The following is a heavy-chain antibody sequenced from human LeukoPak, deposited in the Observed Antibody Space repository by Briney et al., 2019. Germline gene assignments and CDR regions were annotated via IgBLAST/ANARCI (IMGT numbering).Heavy chain of an antibody. V-gene: IGHV4-61*02. CDR3: ARDRRGPVADPSWYFDL. J-gene: IGHJ2*01. CDR2: IYTSGST. CDR1: GGSISSGSYY. Sequence: SQTLSLTCTVSGGSISSGSYYWSWIRQPAGKGLEWIGRIYTSGSTNYNPSLKSRVTISVDTSKNQFSLKLNSVTAADTAVYYCARDRRGPVADPSWYFDLWGRGTLVTVSS. D-gene: IGHD6-19*01.